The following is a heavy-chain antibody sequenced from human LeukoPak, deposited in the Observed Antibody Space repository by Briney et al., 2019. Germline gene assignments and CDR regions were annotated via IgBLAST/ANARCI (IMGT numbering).Heavy chain of an antibody. J-gene: IGHJ6*03. CDR3: AREDSSWASHYYYMDV. CDR1: GVTFSSYS. V-gene: IGHV3-21*01. D-gene: IGHD6-13*01. CDR2: ISRSSSYI. Sequence: GGSLRLSCAASGVTFSSYSMNWVRQAPGKGLEWVSSISRSSSYIYYADSVKGRFTISRDNAKNSLYLQMNSLRAEDTAVYYCAREDSSWASHYYYMDVWGKGTTVTVSS.